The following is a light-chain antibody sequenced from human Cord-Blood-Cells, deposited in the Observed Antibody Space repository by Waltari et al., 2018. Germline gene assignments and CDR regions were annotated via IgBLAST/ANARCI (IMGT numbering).Light chain of an antibody. CDR1: QDISNY. CDR2: DAS. V-gene: IGKV1-33*01. CDR3: QQYDNLPFT. Sequence: DIQMTQSPSYLSASVGDRVTITCQSSQDISNYLNWYQQKPGKAPQLLIYDASNLETGVPSRFSGSGSGTDFTFTISILQPEDIATYYCQQYDNLPFTFGPGTKVDIK. J-gene: IGKJ3*01.